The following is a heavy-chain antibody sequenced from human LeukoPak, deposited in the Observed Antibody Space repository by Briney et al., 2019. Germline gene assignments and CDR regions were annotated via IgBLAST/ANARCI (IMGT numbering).Heavy chain of an antibody. J-gene: IGHJ4*02. V-gene: IGHV3-66*01. D-gene: IGHD2-2*01. CDR2: LYRGGHT. CDR1: GFTVSSNY. CDR3: AKDPRYCSSTSCYPGGDY. Sequence: PGGSLRLSCAASGFTVSSNYMSWVRQAPGKGLEWVSVLYRGGHTFYADPVKGRFTISRDDSKNTLYLQMNSLRAEDTAVYYCAKDPRYCSSTSCYPGGDYWGQGTLVTVSS.